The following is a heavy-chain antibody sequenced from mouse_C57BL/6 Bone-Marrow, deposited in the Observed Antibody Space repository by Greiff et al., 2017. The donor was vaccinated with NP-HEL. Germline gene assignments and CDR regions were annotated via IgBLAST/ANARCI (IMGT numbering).Heavy chain of an antibody. J-gene: IGHJ2*01. D-gene: IGHD4-1*01. CDR1: GYTFTSYW. CDR3: ARHWVYYFDY. CDR2: IDPSDSYT. Sequence: QVQLQQPGAELVKPGASVKLSCKASGYTFTSYWMQWVKQRPGQGLEWIGEIDPSDSYTNYTQKFKGKATLTVETSSSTAYMQLSSLTSEDSAVYYCARHWVYYFDYGGQGTTLTVSS. V-gene: IGHV1-50*01.